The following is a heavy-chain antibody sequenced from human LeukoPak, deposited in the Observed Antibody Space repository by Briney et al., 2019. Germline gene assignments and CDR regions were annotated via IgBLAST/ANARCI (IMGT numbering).Heavy chain of an antibody. CDR2: ISSSSSYI. CDR3: ASNGERATKPPEY. J-gene: IGHJ4*02. Sequence: GGSLRLSCAASGFTFSSYSMNWVRQAPGKGLEWVSSISSSSSYIYYADSVKGRFTISRDKAKNSLYLQMNRLRDEDTAGYYCASNGERATKPPEYWGQGTLVTVSS. CDR1: GFTFSSYS. V-gene: IGHV3-21*01. D-gene: IGHD5-24*01.